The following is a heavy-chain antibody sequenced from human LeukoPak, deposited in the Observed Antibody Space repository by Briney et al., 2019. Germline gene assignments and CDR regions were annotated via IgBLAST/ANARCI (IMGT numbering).Heavy chain of an antibody. J-gene: IGHJ3*01. V-gene: IGHV1-2*02. CDR1: GYSFTGYY. Sequence: ASVKLSCKASGYSFTGYYIHWVRQAPGQGLEWMGWINPYSGDTKSAQMFQGRVTMTRDTSISTGYMELYSLRSDDTAVYYCARDKRAADDAFDVWGQRTMVTVSS. CDR3: ARDKRAADDAFDV. D-gene: IGHD6-25*01. CDR2: INPYSGDT.